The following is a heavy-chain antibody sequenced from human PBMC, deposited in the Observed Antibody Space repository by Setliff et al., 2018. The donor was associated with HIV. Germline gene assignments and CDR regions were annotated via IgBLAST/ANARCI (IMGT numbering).Heavy chain of an antibody. Sequence: PSETLSLTCIVSGASISSQYWSWIRQPAGKGLEWIGRVYSSGNTNYVPSFKSRVTMSVDTSQNQFSLKLSSVTAADTAIYYCARGRLPTGMDVWGKGTTVTVSS. CDR2: VYSSGNT. D-gene: IGHD4-17*01. CDR1: GASISSQY. CDR3: ARGRLPTGMDV. J-gene: IGHJ6*04. V-gene: IGHV4-4*07.